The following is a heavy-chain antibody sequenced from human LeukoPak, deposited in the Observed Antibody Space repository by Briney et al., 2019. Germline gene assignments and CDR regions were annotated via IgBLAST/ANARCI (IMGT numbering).Heavy chain of an antibody. CDR1: GGSISGYY. CDR3: ARAGVFGVVIRYYYYYMDV. Sequence: SSETLSLTCTVSGGSISGYYWTWIRQPPGKGLEWIGYVYHSGGTSYNPSLKSRVTIAVDTSKNQFSLKLSSVTAADTAVYYCARAGVFGVVIRYYYYYMDVWGKGTTVTVSS. V-gene: IGHV4-59*12. J-gene: IGHJ6*03. CDR2: VYHSGGT. D-gene: IGHD3-3*01.